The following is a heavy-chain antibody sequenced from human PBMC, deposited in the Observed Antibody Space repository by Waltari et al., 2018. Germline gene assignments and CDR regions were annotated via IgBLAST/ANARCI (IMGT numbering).Heavy chain of an antibody. D-gene: IGHD5-12*01. CDR1: GYSISSGYY. CDR3: ARVVATTIGNNWFDP. CDR2: IYHSGSP. Sequence: QVQLQESGPGLVKPSETLSLTCAVSGYSISSGYYWAWIRPPPGKGLEGIGSIYHSGSPYYHPSLKSRVTISVDTSKNQFSLKLSSVTAADTAVYYCARVVATTIGNNWFDPWGQGTLVTVSS. V-gene: IGHV4-38-2*01. J-gene: IGHJ5*02.